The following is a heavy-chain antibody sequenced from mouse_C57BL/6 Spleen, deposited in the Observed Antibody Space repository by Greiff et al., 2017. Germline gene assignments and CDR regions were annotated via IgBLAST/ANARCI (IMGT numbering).Heavy chain of an antibody. CDR3: ARGGVGFDY. CDR2: IDPSDSYT. Sequence: QVQLQQPGAELVKPGASVKLSCKASGYTFTSYWMPWVKQRPGQGLEWIGEIDPSDSYTNYNQKFKGKATLTVDTSSSTAYMQLSSLPSEDSAVYYCARGGVGFDYWGQGTTLTVSS. J-gene: IGHJ2*01. V-gene: IGHV1-50*01. CDR1: GYTFTSYW.